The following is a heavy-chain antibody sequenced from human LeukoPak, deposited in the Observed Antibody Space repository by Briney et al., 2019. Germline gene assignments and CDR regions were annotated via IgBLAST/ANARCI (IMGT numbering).Heavy chain of an antibody. Sequence: SETLSLTRTVSGGSISSGDYYWGWIRQPPGRGLEWIGTIYYSGGTYYNPSLKSRITISVDTSKNQFSLKMNSVTAADTAVYYCARSSRGWESLPWGNWFDPWGQGTLVTVSS. CDR1: GGSISSGDYY. J-gene: IGHJ5*02. CDR3: ARSSRGWESLPWGNWFDP. D-gene: IGHD1-26*01. CDR2: IYYSGGT. V-gene: IGHV4-39*01.